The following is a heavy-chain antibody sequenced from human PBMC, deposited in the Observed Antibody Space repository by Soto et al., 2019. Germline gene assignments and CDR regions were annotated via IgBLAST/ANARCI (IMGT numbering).Heavy chain of an antibody. V-gene: IGHV4-34*02. CDR1: GGSFSVDY. J-gene: IGHJ5*02. CDR3: ARRDDSSAYCFDP. CDR2: IHRSGRI. Sequence: QVQLQQWGAGLLKPSETLSLTCAVYGGSFSVDYWSWVRQPPGKGLEWIGEIHRSGRINYNPSLKSRVTMSVDTSKNQFSLSLYSVTAADTAVYYCARRDDSSAYCFDPWGQGTLVTVSS. D-gene: IGHD3-22*01.